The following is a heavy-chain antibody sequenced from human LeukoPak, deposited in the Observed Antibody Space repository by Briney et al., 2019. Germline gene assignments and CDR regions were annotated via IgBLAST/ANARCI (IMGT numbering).Heavy chain of an antibody. CDR3: AREPSYYGSGGGFDP. J-gene: IGHJ5*02. CDR1: GFSFSDYN. Sequence: GRSLRLSCAASGFSFSDYNMHWVRQAPGKGLEWMAVISYNGINEYYADSVKGRFTISRDNSKSTLLLQMNSLRAEDTAVYYCAREPSYYGSGGGFDPWGQGTLVTVSS. D-gene: IGHD3-10*01. CDR2: ISYNGINE. V-gene: IGHV3-30*03.